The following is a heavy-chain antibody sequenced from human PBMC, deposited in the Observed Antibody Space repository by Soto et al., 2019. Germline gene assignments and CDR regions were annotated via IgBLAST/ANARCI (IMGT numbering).Heavy chain of an antibody. V-gene: IGHV4-59*01. CDR2: MYNTGMT. CDR3: ARDLWGYCGADCYPLDV. D-gene: IGHD2-21*02. CDR1: GGSISSYY. Sequence: QVRLQESGPGLVKPSETLSLTCTDSGGSISSYYWSWIRQPPGKGLEWIGYMYNTGMTICNPALKSRGTTSVETSKNPFSLKLTSVTAAETAVYYCARDLWGYCGADCYPLDVWGQGTTVTVSS. J-gene: IGHJ6*02.